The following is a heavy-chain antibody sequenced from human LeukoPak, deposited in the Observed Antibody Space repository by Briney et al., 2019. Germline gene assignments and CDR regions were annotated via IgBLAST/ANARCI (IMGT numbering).Heavy chain of an antibody. V-gene: IGHV5-51*01. CDR3: ARAPLSYCSGGSCYSSFDY. D-gene: IGHD2-15*01. J-gene: IGHJ4*02. CDR2: IYPGDSDT. CDR1: GYSFTSYW. Sequence: GESLKISCKGSGYSFTSYWIGWVRQMPGKGLEWMGIIYPGDSDTGYSPSFQGQVTISADKSVSTAYLQWSSLKASDTAMYYCARAPLSYCSGGSCYSSFDYWGQGTLVTVSS.